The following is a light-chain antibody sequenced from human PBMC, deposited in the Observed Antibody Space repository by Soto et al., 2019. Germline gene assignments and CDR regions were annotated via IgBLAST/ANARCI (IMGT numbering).Light chain of an antibody. Sequence: QSALTQPPSVSGSPGQSVTISCTGTSSDVGKYDRVSWYQQPPGTAPKLIIYEVTNRPSGVPARFSGSKSGNTASLTISGLQAEDEADYYCSSYASTSRYGFRAGTKVTVL. J-gene: IGLJ1*01. CDR2: EVT. CDR1: SSDVGKYDR. CDR3: SSYASTSRYG. V-gene: IGLV2-18*02.